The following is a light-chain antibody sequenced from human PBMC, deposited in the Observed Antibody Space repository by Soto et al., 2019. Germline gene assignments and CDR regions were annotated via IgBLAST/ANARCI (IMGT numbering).Light chain of an antibody. CDR1: QSISSW. CDR2: KGS. V-gene: IGKV1-5*03. CDR3: LQYNTLWT. Sequence: DIPMTQSPSTLSASVGDRVTITCRASQSISSWLAWYQQKPGKAPKVLIYKGSNLESGVPSRFSGSGSGTEFTLTISSLQPDDFATYYCLQYNTLWTFGQGTTVEFK. J-gene: IGKJ1*01.